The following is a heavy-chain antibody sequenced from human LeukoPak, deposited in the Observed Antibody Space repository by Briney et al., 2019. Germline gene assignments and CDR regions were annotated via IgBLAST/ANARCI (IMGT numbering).Heavy chain of an antibody. V-gene: IGHV5-51*01. J-gene: IGHJ4*02. CDR2: IYPGDSDT. Sequence: GESLKISCKGSGYRSTSYWIGWVRQMPGKGLEWMGIIYPGDSDTRYSPSFQGQVTISADKSISTAYLQWSSLKASDTAMYYCRGGKTDNGGVGYCNTNGARETLVTVS. D-gene: IGHD2-8*01. CDR1: GYRSTSYW. CDR3: RGGKTDNGGVGYCNTN.